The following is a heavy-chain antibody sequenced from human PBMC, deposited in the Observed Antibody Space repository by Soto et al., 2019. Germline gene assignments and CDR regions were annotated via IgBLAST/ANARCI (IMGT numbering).Heavy chain of an antibody. CDR2: INPGNGYT. CDR3: ARGGGLDYAGFTDWFDP. Sequence: QAQLVQSGVVVMKPGASVEVSCKASGYNFRDFAIPWLRQAPGQRPEWMGWINPGNGYTKYSQNLEARITLTWETSANTAHMELRSLRSEDTAVYYCARGGGLDYAGFTDWFDPWGQGTLVTVSA. J-gene: IGHJ5*02. D-gene: IGHD4-17*01. V-gene: IGHV1-3*01. CDR1: GYNFRDFA.